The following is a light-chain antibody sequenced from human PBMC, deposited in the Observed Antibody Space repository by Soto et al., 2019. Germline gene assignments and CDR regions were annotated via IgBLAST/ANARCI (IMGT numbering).Light chain of an antibody. V-gene: IGKV3-15*01. Sequence: EIVMTQSPGTLSVSPGERATLSCRASQSISNELAWYQQKPGQAPRLLIYGASTRATGVPARFSGSGSGTEFTLAISNLQSEDCAVYYCQQYNKWPPLTFGGGTKVEIK. J-gene: IGKJ4*01. CDR1: QSISNE. CDR2: GAS. CDR3: QQYNKWPPLT.